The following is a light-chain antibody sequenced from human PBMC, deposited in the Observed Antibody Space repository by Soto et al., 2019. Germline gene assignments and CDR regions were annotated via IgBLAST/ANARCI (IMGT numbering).Light chain of an antibody. J-gene: IGKJ4*01. Sequence: EIVLTQSPATLSLSPGERATLSCRASQSVSSYLAWYQQKPGQAPRLLIYDASNRATGIPARFSGSVSGTDFTLTISSLEPEDFVIYYCQQRSHWPTFGGGTKVEIK. V-gene: IGKV3-11*01. CDR1: QSVSSY. CDR2: DAS. CDR3: QQRSHWPT.